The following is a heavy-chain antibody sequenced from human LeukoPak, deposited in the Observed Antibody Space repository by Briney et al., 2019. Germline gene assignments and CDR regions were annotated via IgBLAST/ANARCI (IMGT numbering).Heavy chain of an antibody. CDR3: ARNSGYDSDANFDY. CDR2: VSSSCSTI. Sequence: GGSLRLSCAASGFTFSSYEMNWVRQAPGTGLERASYVSSSCSTIYYADSVKGRFTISIDNAKNSLYLQMNSLRAEDTAVYYCARNSGYDSDANFDYWGQGTLVTVSS. CDR1: GFTFSSYE. D-gene: IGHD5-12*01. J-gene: IGHJ4*02. V-gene: IGHV3-48*03.